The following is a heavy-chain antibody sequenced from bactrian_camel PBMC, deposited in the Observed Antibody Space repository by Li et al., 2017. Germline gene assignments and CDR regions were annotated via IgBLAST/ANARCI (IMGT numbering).Heavy chain of an antibody. CDR2: INSGGGLT. CDR1: GFTFSSYP. Sequence: VQLVESGGGLAQPGGSLRLPCAASGFTFSSYPMSWVRQAPGKELEWVSTINSGGGLTTYADSLKGRSTISRDNAKNTVFLHMNSLKPEDTAVYYCVKCNSEYAFAPGARGPRSPSP. J-gene: IGHJ6*01. CDR3: VKCNSEYAFAP. V-gene: IGHV3S40*01. D-gene: IGHD4*01.